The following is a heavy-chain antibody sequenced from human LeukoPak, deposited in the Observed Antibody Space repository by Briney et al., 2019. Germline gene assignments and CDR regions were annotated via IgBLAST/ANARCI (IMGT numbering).Heavy chain of an antibody. Sequence: GGSLRLSCAASGFTFSSYAMSWVRQAPGRGLEWVSSLSYNGGGSYYADSVEGRFTISRDNSKNTLHLQMNSLRAEDTAVYYCAKRDTSGFYYFDYWGQGTLVTVSS. CDR1: GFTFSSYA. J-gene: IGHJ4*02. V-gene: IGHV3-23*01. CDR2: LSYNGGGS. D-gene: IGHD6-19*01. CDR3: AKRDTSGFYYFDY.